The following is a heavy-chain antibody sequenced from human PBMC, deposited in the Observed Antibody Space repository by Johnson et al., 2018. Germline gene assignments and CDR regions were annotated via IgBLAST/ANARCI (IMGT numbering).Heavy chain of an antibody. V-gene: IGHV4-61*02. J-gene: IGHJ6*03. CDR2: VYNGGSA. Sequence: QVQLQESGPGLVKPSQTLSLTCTVSGGSMTSGSYFWSWVRQPAGKGLEWIGRVYNGGSATYNTSLQSRVTISVDPSKNQFSLKLSSVTAADTAVYYCARAGYCSSTSCHYYMDVWGKGATVTVSS. CDR1: GGSMTSGSYF. D-gene: IGHD2-2*01. CDR3: ARAGYCSSTSCHYYMDV.